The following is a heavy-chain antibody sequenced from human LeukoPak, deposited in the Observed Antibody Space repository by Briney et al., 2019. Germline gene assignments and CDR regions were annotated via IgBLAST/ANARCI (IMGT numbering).Heavy chain of an antibody. Sequence: QPSETLSLTCAVYGGSFSGYYWTWIRQPPGKGLEWIGEINHSGSTNYNPSLKSRVTISVDTSKNQFSLKLSSVTAADTAVYYCARIAVAQGNDYWGQGTLVTVSS. CDR3: ARIAVAQGNDY. CDR2: INHSGST. D-gene: IGHD6-19*01. V-gene: IGHV4-34*01. CDR1: GGSFSGYY. J-gene: IGHJ4*02.